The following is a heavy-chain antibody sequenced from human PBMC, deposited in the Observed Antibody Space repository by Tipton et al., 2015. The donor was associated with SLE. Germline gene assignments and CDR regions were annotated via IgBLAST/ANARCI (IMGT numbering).Heavy chain of an antibody. V-gene: IGHV4-34*01. CDR2: INHSGST. J-gene: IGHJ4*02. D-gene: IGHD3-3*01. Sequence: TLSLTCAVYGGSFSVYHWTWIRHPPGKGLEWIGEINHSGSTKYNPSLKSRVTMSVDTSKNQFSLRLNSVTAADTAVYYCARRCGMGLYRWGQGTLVTVSS. CDR1: GGSFSVYH. CDR3: ARRCGMGLYR.